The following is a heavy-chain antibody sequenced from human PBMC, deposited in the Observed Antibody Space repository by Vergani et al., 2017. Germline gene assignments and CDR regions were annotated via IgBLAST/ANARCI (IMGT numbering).Heavy chain of an antibody. CDR1: GGSISSYY. CDR2: INHSGST. Sequence: QVQLQESGPGLVKPSETLSLTCTVSGGSISSYYWSWIRQPAGKGLEWIGEINHSGSTNYNPSLKSRVTISVDTSKNQFSLKLSSVTAADTAVYYCARGPSDWVRKYYYYYGMDVWGQGTTVTVSS. CDR3: ARGPSDWVRKYYYYYGMDV. D-gene: IGHD2-21*02. V-gene: IGHV4-59*12. J-gene: IGHJ6*02.